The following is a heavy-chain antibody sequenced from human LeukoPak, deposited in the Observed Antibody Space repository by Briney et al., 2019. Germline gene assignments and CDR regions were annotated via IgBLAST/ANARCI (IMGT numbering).Heavy chain of an antibody. CDR3: ARALAQGYCSGGSCSDDRYYFDY. Sequence: NPSETLSLTCTVSGVSISSGDYYWSWIRQPPGKGLEWIGYIYYSGSTYYNPSLKSRVTISVDTSKNQFSLKLSSVTAADTAVYYCARALAQGYCSGGSCSDDRYYFDYWGQGTLVTVSS. V-gene: IGHV4-30-4*01. J-gene: IGHJ4*02. CDR2: IYYSGST. D-gene: IGHD2-15*01. CDR1: GVSISSGDYY.